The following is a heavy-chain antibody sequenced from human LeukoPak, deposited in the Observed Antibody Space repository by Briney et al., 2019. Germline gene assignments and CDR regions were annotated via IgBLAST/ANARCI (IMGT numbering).Heavy chain of an antibody. CDR2: ISAYNGNT. D-gene: IGHD3-3*01. Sequence: ASVKVSCKASGYTFTSYGISWVRQAPGQGLEWMGWISAYNGNTNYAQKLQGRVTMTTDTSTSTAYMELRSLRSDDTAVYYCARDTRDFWSGYFYGSWFDPWGQGTLVTVSS. J-gene: IGHJ5*02. V-gene: IGHV1-18*01. CDR1: GYTFTSYG. CDR3: ARDTRDFWSGYFYGSWFDP.